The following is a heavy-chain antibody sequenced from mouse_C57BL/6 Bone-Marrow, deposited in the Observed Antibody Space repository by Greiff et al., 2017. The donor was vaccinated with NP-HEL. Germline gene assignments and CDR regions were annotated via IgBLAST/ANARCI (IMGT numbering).Heavy chain of an antibody. CDR2: ISYDGSN. V-gene: IGHV3-6*01. CDR3: ARCTTVVLDY. J-gene: IGHJ2*01. D-gene: IGHD1-1*01. Sequence: DVQLQESGPGLVKPSQSLSLTCSVTGYSITSGYYWNWIRQFPGNKLEWMGYISYDGSNNYNPSLKNRISITRDTSKNQFFLKLNSVTTEDTATYYCARCTTVVLDYWGQGTTLTVSS. CDR1: GYSITSGYY.